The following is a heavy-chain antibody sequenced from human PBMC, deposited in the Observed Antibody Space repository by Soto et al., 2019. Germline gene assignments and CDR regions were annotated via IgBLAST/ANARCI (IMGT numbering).Heavy chain of an antibody. CDR3: APLSVSLSGPYGIHV. Sequence: SETLSLTCIVSGYAVTSSDYYWAWIRQPPGKGLEWIGSMFYSGLTYYNPSLKSRVTLSVDTSKNQFSVRLNSVTAADTAVYYCAPLSVSLSGPYGIHVWGQGTTVTVSS. D-gene: IGHD2-15*01. V-gene: IGHV4-39*01. J-gene: IGHJ6*02. CDR1: GYAVTSSDYY. CDR2: MFYSGLT.